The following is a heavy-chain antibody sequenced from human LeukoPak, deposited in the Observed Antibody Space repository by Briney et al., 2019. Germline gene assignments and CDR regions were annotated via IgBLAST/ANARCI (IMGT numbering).Heavy chain of an antibody. V-gene: IGHV3-48*04. CDR3: ASGGGSSWYSFDY. CDR1: GFTFSSYS. D-gene: IGHD6-13*01. Sequence: PGGSLRLSCAASGFTFSSYSMNWVRQAPGKGLEWISYITGSLNSIHYADSVKGRFTISRDNAKNTLYLQMNSLRAEDTAVYYCASGGGSSWYSFDYWGQGTLVTVSS. CDR2: ITGSLNSI. J-gene: IGHJ4*02.